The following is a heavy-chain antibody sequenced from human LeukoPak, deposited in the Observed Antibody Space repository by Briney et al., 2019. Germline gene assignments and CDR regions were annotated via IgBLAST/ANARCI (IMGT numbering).Heavy chain of an antibody. CDR3: AKQREGSSWSPDY. Sequence: GGSRRLSCAASGFTFSSYGMHWVRQAPGKGLEWVAVISFDEINKYYADSVKGRFTISRDNSKNTLYLQMNSLRAEDTAVYYCAKQREGSSWSPDYWGQGTLVTVSS. V-gene: IGHV3-30*18. D-gene: IGHD6-13*01. J-gene: IGHJ4*02. CDR2: ISFDEINK. CDR1: GFTFSSYG.